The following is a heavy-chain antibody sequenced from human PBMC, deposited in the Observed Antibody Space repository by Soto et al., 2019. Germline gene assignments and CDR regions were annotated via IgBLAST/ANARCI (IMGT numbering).Heavy chain of an antibody. CDR1: GYTFTSFG. CDR3: TRDLFFIWPSTVAADAY. D-gene: IGHD6-25*01. J-gene: IGHJ4*02. CDR2: ISPESDKA. Sequence: VQLVQSGAEGKKPGASVRVGCKASGYTFTSFGLSSVRQAPGQGPEWMGWISPESDKATSAYKFQGRITMTTGTSATTACMDLRSLRSSDTAVYYCTRDLFFIWPSTVAADAYWGQGTLVTVS. V-gene: IGHV1-18*01.